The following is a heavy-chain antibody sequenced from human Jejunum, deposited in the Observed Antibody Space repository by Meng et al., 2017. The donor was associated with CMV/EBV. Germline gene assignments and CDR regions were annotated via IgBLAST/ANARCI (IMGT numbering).Heavy chain of an antibody. Sequence: GFTFSSYWMHWGRQAPGKGLVWVSRINRDGSYTSYGDSVKGRFTISRDNAKNTLYLQMNSLRAEDTAVYYCARDANCGGDCYSDYWGQGTLVTVSS. CDR3: ARDANCGGDCYSDY. CDR1: GFTFSSYW. D-gene: IGHD2-21*01. CDR2: INRDGSYT. V-gene: IGHV3-74*01. J-gene: IGHJ4*02.